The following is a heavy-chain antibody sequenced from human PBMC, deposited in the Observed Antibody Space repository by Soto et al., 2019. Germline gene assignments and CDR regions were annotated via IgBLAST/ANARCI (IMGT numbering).Heavy chain of an antibody. J-gene: IGHJ4*02. V-gene: IGHV3-11*01. Sequence: QVPVVESGGGLVKPGGSLRLSCAVSGITFSDYYMNWIRQAPGKGLEWVSYISSNGGTIYYADSVKGRFTISRDNAKHSLYLQMNSLRAEDTAVYYCARDYGAPEYWGQGTLVTVSA. CDR2: ISSNGGTI. CDR1: GITFSDYY. D-gene: IGHD4-17*01. CDR3: ARDYGAPEY.